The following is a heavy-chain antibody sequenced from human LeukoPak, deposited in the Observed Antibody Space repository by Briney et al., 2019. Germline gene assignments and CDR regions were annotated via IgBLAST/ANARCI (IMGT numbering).Heavy chain of an antibody. CDR3: AKEYTPSSPLGELDS. V-gene: IGHV3-30*02. J-gene: IGHJ4*02. D-gene: IGHD6-6*01. CDR1: GFNLNSYA. CDR2: IRHDETNS. Sequence: PGGSLRLSCAVSGFNLNSYAMHWVRQAPGKGLEWVAVIRHDETNSFYAGSVQGRFTISRDTSKKLLYLQMNSLRVEGTAVYYCAKEYTPSSPLGELDSWGQGTLVTVSS.